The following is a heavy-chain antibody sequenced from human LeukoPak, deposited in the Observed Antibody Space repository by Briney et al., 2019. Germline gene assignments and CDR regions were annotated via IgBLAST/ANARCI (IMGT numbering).Heavy chain of an antibody. CDR1: GYSISSGYY. V-gene: IGHV4-38-2*02. D-gene: IGHD3-10*01. J-gene: IGHJ5*02. CDR2: IYHSGST. Sequence: PSETLSLTCTVSGYSISSGYYWGWIRQPPGKGLEWIASIYHSGSTYYNPSLKSRVTISVDTSKNQFSLELTSVTAADTAVYSCARALLWFGEPFDPWGQGTLVTVSS. CDR3: ARALLWFGEPFDP.